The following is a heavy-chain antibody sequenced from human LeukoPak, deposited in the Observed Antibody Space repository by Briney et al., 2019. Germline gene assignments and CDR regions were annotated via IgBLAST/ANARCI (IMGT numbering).Heavy chain of an antibody. J-gene: IGHJ4*02. D-gene: IGHD3-9*01. V-gene: IGHV3-21*01. Sequence: KPGGSLRLSCAASGFTFSSYTMNWVRQAPGKGLEWVSSMSSSSSYIYYADSVKGRFTISRDNAKNSLYLQMNSLRAEDTAVYYCAREDTYYNILTGYNLYYFDYWGQGTLATVSS. CDR2: MSSSSSYI. CDR3: AREDTYYNILTGYNLYYFDY. CDR1: GFTFSSYT.